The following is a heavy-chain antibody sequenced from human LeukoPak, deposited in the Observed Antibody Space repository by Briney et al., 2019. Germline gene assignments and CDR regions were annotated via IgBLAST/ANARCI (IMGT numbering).Heavy chain of an antibody. CDR1: GFTFSSYW. CDR2: INTDGSST. Sequence: GGSLRLSCAASGFTFSSYWMYWVRQAPGKGLVWVSRINTDGSSTTYADSVKGRFTISRDNAKNTVYLQMNSLRAEDTAVYYCARVLAVAGTGAFDIWSQGTMVTVSS. V-gene: IGHV3-74*01. J-gene: IGHJ3*02. D-gene: IGHD6-19*01. CDR3: ARVLAVAGTGAFDI.